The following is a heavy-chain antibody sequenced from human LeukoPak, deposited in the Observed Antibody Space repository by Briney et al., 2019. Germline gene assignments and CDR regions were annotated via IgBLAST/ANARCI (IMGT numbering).Heavy chain of an antibody. CDR2: ISWNSGSI. Sequence: GGSLRLSCAASGFTFDDYAMHWVRQAPGKGLEWVSGISWNSGSIGYADSVRGRFTISRDNAENSLYLQMNSLRAEDTALYYCAKGAPYYDSSGYYYPSDYWGQGTLVTVSS. V-gene: IGHV3-9*01. CDR1: GFTFDDYA. D-gene: IGHD3-22*01. J-gene: IGHJ4*02. CDR3: AKGAPYYDSSGYYYPSDY.